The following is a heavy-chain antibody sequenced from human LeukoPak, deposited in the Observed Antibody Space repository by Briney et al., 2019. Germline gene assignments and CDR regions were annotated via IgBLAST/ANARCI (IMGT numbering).Heavy chain of an antibody. V-gene: IGHV3-23*01. CDR1: GFTFSSYA. D-gene: IGHD3-22*01. CDR3: AKWETYYYDSSGYYYGY. Sequence: SGGSLRLSCAASGFTFSSYAMRWVRQARGGGLEGVSAISGSGGSTYYADSVKGRFTISRDNSKNTLYLQMNSLRAEDTAVYYCAKWETYYYDSSGYYYGYWGQGTLVTVSS. J-gene: IGHJ4*02. CDR2: ISGSGGST.